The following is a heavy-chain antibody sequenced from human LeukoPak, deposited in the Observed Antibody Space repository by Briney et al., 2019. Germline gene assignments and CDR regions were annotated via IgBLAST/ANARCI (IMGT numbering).Heavy chain of an antibody. D-gene: IGHD6-19*01. CDR1: GFTFSSYC. J-gene: IGHJ4*02. V-gene: IGHV3-74*03. CDR3: LSGSWYCDY. CDR2: INSDGSDT. Sequence: AESLTLTCAVSGFTFSSYCMHWIRQTPGKGLVCVSRINSDGSDTTYADSVKGRFTISRDNAKNTLYLQVSSLRDEETAVYYCLSGSWYCDYWGQGTLVTVSS.